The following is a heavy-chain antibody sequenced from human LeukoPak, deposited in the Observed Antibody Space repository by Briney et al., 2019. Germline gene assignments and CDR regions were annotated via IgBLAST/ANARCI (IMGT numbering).Heavy chain of an antibody. CDR3: ARVSIGGNAALGY. J-gene: IGHJ4*02. D-gene: IGHD4-23*01. CDR2: IIPIFGTA. V-gene: IGHV1-69*13. Sequence: SVKVSCKASGGTFSSYAISWVRRAPGQGLEWMGGIIPIFGTANYAQKFQGRVTITADESTSTAYMELSSLRSEDTAVYYCARVSIGGNAALGYWGQGTLVTVSS. CDR1: GGTFSSYA.